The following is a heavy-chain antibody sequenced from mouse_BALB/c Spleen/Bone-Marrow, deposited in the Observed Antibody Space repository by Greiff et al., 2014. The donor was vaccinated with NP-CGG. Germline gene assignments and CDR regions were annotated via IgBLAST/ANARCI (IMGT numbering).Heavy chain of an antibody. V-gene: IGHV2-6-7*01. CDR1: GFSLTDYG. D-gene: IGHD1-1*01. Sequence: VQLQQSGPGLVAPSQSLSITCTVSGFSLTDYGVNWVRRPPGKNLEWLGMIWGDGSTDYNSALKSRLSISKDNSQSQVFLKMNSLETDDTARYYCARDLYYYGFDYWGQGTTLTVSS. CDR2: IWGDGST. CDR3: ARDLYYYGFDY. J-gene: IGHJ2*01.